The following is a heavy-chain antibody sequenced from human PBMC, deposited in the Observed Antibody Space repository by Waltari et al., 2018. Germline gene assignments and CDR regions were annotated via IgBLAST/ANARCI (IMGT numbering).Heavy chain of an antibody. J-gene: IGHJ6*02. Sequence: QVQLVQYGAEVKKPGGSVKISCKASGYTFSSYAISWVRQAPRQGLEWMSWISAHKSQTNNAEKLQRRVTMTTDTSTIAAHMELRTLRSDAAAVYYCARPSLGKYYDHGMDVWGQGTTITVSS. CDR1: GYTFSSYA. V-gene: IGHV1-18*01. CDR3: ARPSLGKYYDHGMDV. D-gene: IGHD1-26*01. CDR2: ISAHKSQT.